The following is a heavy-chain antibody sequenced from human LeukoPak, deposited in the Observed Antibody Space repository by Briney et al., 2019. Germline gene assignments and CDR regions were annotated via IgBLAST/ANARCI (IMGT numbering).Heavy chain of an antibody. CDR2: IRQDGGAT. CDR3: VRDGGVSGYDLLDY. Sequence: PGWSLRLSCTASGFTFTDYWMTWVRQAPGQGLEWLANIRQDGGATFYGGSVKGRFTISRDNAKNSLFLQMNSLRAEDTAVYYCVRDGGVSGYDLLDYWGQGTLVTVSS. D-gene: IGHD5-12*01. CDR1: GFTFTDYW. J-gene: IGHJ4*02. V-gene: IGHV3-7*01.